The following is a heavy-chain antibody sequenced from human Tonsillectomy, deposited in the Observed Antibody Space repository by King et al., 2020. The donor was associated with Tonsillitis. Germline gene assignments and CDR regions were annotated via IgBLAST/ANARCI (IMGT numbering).Heavy chain of an antibody. CDR2: ICYSGST. D-gene: IGHD3-10*01. J-gene: IGHJ3*02. CDR1: GGSISSISYY. CDR3: AVGPALLWFRELWDAFDI. V-gene: IGHV4-39*01. Sequence: LQLQESGPGPVKPSETLSLTCTVSGGSISSISYYWGWIRQPPGKGLEWIGSICYSGSTYYNPSLKSRVTISVDTSKNEFSLKLSSVTAADTTVYYCAVGPALLWFRELWDAFDIWGQGTMVTVSS.